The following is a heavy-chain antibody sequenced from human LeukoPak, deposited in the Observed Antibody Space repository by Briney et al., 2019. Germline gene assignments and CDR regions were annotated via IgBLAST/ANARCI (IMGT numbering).Heavy chain of an antibody. CDR3: ARVVAALINWFDP. Sequence: GESLKISCKGSGYSFTSYWIAWVRQMPGKGLEWMGIIYPGDSDTTYSPSFQGQVTISADKSISTAYLQWSSLKASDTAMYYCARVVAALINWFDPWGQGTLVTVSS. V-gene: IGHV5-51*01. CDR2: IYPGDSDT. CDR1: GYSFTSYW. J-gene: IGHJ5*02. D-gene: IGHD2-15*01.